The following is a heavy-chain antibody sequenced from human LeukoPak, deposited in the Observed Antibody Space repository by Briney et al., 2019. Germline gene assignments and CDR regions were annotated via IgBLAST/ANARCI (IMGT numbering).Heavy chain of an antibody. V-gene: IGHV4-30-2*01. D-gene: IGHD6-19*01. J-gene: IGHJ4*02. CDR3: ARETRLMGYSSGLGFNY. Sequence: PSETLSLTCTVSGGSISSGGYYWSWIRQPPGKGLEWIGYIYHSGSTYYNPSLKSRVTISVDRSKNQFSLKLSSVTAADTAVYYCARETRLMGYSSGLGFNYWGQGTLVTVSS. CDR2: IYHSGST. CDR1: GGSISSGGYY.